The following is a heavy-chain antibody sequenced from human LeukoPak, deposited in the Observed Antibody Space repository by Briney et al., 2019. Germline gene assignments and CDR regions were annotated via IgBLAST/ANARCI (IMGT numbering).Heavy chain of an antibody. J-gene: IGHJ4*02. V-gene: IGHV3-30*18. CDR1: GFSFSSYG. CDR3: AKWSGYEDTRLATWFDY. CDR2: ISYNGRNQ. D-gene: IGHD5-12*01. Sequence: GGSLRLSCAASGFSFSSYGFNWVRQAPGKRLEWVALISYNGRNQYYADSVKGRFTISRDNSENTVFLQMNSVRPEDTAVYYCAKWSGYEDTRLATWFDYWGQGTLVTVSS.